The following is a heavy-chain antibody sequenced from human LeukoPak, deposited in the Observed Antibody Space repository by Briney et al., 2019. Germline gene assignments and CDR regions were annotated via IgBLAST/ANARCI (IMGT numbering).Heavy chain of an antibody. D-gene: IGHD3-10*01. CDR3: ARDKQGWFGMDY. CDR2: ISGSGDTT. J-gene: IGHJ4*02. CDR1: GFTFSNYG. V-gene: IGHV3-23*01. Sequence: GGSLRLSCAASGFTFSNYGMNWVRQSPGKGLEWVSSISGSGDTTYYADSMKGRFTISRDKSKNSLYLQMNSLRAEDTAVYYCARDKQGWFGMDYWGQGTLVTVSS.